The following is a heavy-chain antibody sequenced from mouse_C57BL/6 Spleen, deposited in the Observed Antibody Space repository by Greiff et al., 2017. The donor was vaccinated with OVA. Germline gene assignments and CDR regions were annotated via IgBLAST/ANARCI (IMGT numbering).Heavy chain of an antibody. D-gene: IGHD1-1*01. CDR2: IDPSDSET. Sequence: QVQLQQPGAELVRPGSSVKLSCKASGYTFTSYWMHWVKQRPIQGLEWIGNIDPSDSETYYNQKFKDKATLTVDKSSSTAYMQLSSLTSEDSAVYYCARPTQIYYYGSSHWYFDVWGTGTTVTVSS. J-gene: IGHJ1*03. CDR1: GYTFTSYW. V-gene: IGHV1-52*01. CDR3: ARPTQIYYYGSSHWYFDV.